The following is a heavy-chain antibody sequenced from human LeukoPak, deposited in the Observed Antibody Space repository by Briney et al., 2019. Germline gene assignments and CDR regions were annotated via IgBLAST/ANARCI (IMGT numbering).Heavy chain of an antibody. CDR3: AKGSYYNSSGYPPIDY. CDR1: GFPLSSYA. J-gene: IGHJ4*02. CDR2: ISGSGGSP. D-gene: IGHD3-22*01. Sequence: GESLTLSCALCGFPLSSYAMSWVRPAAGKGLEWVEAISGSGGSPYYEDSVKGRFTNYRDNSKNTLYRQINSLRAEDTAGYYFAKGSYYNSSGYPPIDYWGQATLVSVSS. V-gene: IGHV3-23*01.